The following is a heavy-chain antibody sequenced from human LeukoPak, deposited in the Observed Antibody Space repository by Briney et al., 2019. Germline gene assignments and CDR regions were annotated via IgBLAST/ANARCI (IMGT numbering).Heavy chain of an antibody. V-gene: IGHV4-59*02. Sequence: SETLSLTCTISGGSVSDYYWSWIRQSPGKGLEWIGYIYHTGSTSYSPSLKSRVTISADTSQNQFSLKLSSVTAADTAVYYCASRKLGNDYWGQGTLITVSS. J-gene: IGHJ4*02. CDR2: IYHTGST. D-gene: IGHD7-27*01. CDR1: GGSVSDYY. CDR3: ASRKLGNDY.